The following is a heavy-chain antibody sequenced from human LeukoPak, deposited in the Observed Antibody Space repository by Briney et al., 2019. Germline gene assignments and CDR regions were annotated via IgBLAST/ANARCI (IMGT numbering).Heavy chain of an antibody. V-gene: IGHV1-69*13. J-gene: IGHJ4*02. CDR2: DLPIFGTA. CDR1: GGTVSSYV. CDR3: AYEIGGTDY. D-gene: IGHD2-15*01. Sequence: SVKVSCKASGGTVSSYVISWVRQAPGQGLEWMGGDLPIFGTAIYAQKWQGRVTITADESTSTAYMELRSLRSDDTAVYYCAYEIGGTDYWGQGTLVTVSS.